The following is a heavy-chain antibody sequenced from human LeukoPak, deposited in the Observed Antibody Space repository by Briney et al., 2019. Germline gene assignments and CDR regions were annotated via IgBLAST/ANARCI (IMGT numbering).Heavy chain of an antibody. J-gene: IGHJ4*02. CDR3: ARSPGGSNWYLYFDY. V-gene: IGHV4-38-2*01. CDR1: GYSFSSGYY. D-gene: IGHD6-13*01. Sequence: PSETLSLTCAVSGYSFSSGYYWGWIRQPPGKGLEWIGTISHSGSTYYNPSLKSRVTISVDTSKNQFSLKLSSVTAAGTAVYYCARSPGGSNWYLYFDYWGQGTLVTVSS. CDR2: ISHSGST.